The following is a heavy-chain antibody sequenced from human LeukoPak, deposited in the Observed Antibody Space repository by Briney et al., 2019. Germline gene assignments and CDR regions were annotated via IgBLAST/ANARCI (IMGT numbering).Heavy chain of an antibody. CDR1: GGTFSSYA. D-gene: IGHD3-3*01. Sequence: SVKVSCKASGGTFSSYALSWVRHAPGQGLEWMGRIIPIFGIANYAQKFQGRVTITADKSTSTAYMELSSLRSEDTAVYYCARDHTGITIFGGSWFDPWGQGTLVTVSS. J-gene: IGHJ5*02. CDR2: IIPIFGIA. V-gene: IGHV1-69*04. CDR3: ARDHTGITIFGGSWFDP.